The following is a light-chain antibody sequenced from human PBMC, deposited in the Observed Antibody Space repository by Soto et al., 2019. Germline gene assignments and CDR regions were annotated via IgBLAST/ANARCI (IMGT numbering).Light chain of an antibody. CDR1: QSVPGNF. CDR3: QQYGSSPLT. V-gene: IGKV3-20*01. Sequence: EIVLTQSPDTLSLSPGEIGTLSCRASQSVPGNFFALYQQKPGQAPRLLVSGASSRATGVPDRFSGSGSGTDFTLTISGLEPEDFAVYYCQQYGSSPLTFGGGTKVDIK. CDR2: GAS. J-gene: IGKJ4*01.